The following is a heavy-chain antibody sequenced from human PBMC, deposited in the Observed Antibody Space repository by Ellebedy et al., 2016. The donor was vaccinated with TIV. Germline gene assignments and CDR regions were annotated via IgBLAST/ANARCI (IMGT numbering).Heavy chain of an antibody. CDR1: GGSISRSSYY. Sequence: PSETLSLTCTVSGGSISRSSYYWGWIRQPPGRGLEWIGNTYYSGNTDYNPSLKSRVTISVDTSKNQFSLKLTSVTAADTAVYYCARNPPTYNWVDSWGQGTLVTVSS. V-gene: IGHV4-39*01. J-gene: IGHJ5*01. CDR2: TYYSGNT. CDR3: ARNPPTYNWVDS.